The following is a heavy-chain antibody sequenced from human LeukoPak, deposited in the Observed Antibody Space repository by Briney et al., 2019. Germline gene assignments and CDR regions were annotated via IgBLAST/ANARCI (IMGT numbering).Heavy chain of an antibody. CDR2: INAGNGNT. CDR1: GYIFTRFA. Sequence: GASVKVSCKASGYIFTRFAMHWVRQAPGQRLEWMGWINAGNGNTKYSQKFQGRVTIARDTSANTVHMELRSLRSEDTAVYYCARAYYDISTGYSTSRWMDAWGKGTTVTVSS. CDR3: ARAYYDISTGYSTSRWMDA. D-gene: IGHD3-9*01. V-gene: IGHV1-3*01. J-gene: IGHJ6*04.